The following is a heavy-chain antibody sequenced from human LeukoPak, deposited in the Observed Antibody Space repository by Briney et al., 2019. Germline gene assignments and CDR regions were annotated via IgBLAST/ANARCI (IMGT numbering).Heavy chain of an antibody. CDR3: AKDPPYYDILTGYYHYFDY. J-gene: IGHJ4*02. CDR1: GFTFSSYA. Sequence: GGSLRLSCAASGFTFSSYAMHWVRQAPGKGLEWVAFIRYDGSNKYYADSVKGRFTISRDNSKNTLYLQMNSLRAEDTAVYYCAKDPPYYDILTGYYHYFDYWGQGTLVTVSS. CDR2: IRYDGSNK. D-gene: IGHD3-9*01. V-gene: IGHV3-30*02.